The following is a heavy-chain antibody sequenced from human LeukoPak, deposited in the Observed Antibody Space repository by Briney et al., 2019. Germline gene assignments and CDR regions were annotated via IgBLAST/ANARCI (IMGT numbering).Heavy chain of an antibody. J-gene: IGHJ4*02. CDR1: GFTFSSYW. Sequence: GGSLRLSCAASGFTFSSYWMHWVRQAPGKGLVWVSRIKSDGSSTSYADSVKGRFTISRDNSKNTLYLQMNSLRAEDTAVYYCARSAVAGTSDYWGQGTLVTVSS. CDR3: ARSAVAGTSDY. V-gene: IGHV3-74*01. D-gene: IGHD6-19*01. CDR2: IKSDGSST.